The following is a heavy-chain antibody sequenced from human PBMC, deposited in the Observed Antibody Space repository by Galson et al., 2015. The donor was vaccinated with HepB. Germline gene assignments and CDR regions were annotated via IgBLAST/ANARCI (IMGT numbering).Heavy chain of an antibody. V-gene: IGHV1-58*01. J-gene: IGHJ6*02. CDR3: ATVGGSHGYYYGMDV. CDR1: GFTFTNSA. D-gene: IGHD1-26*01. CDR2: IVVGGGNA. Sequence: SVKVSCKASGFTFTNSAVQWVRQARGQRLEWIGWIVVGGGNANYAQKFQERVTITRDMSTSTAYMDLSSLRSEDTAVYYCATVGGSHGYYYGMDVWGQGTTVTVSS.